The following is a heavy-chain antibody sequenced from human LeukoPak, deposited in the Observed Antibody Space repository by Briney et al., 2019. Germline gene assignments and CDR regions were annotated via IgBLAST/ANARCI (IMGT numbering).Heavy chain of an antibody. D-gene: IGHD2-15*01. CDR3: ARESPEAYCSGGSCYSDAFDI. V-gene: IGHV4-34*01. CDR2: INHSGST. Sequence: SETLSLTCAVYGGSFSGYYWSWIRQPPGKGLEWIGEINHSGSTNYNPSLKSRVTISVDTSKNQFSLKLSSVTAADTAVYYCARESPEAYCSGGSCYSDAFDIWGQGTMVTVSS. J-gene: IGHJ3*02. CDR1: GGSFSGYY.